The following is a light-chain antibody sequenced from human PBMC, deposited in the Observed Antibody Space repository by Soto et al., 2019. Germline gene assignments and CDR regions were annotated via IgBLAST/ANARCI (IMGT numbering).Light chain of an antibody. V-gene: IGKV3-15*01. CDR2: GAS. J-gene: IGKJ5*01. Sequence: EIVMTQSPATLSVSPGERATLSFRASQNVGNNLVWYQQKPGQAPRLLIYGASTRAAGIPDRFSGSGSGTEFTLTISGLQSDDFAVYYCQQRSDWITFGQGTRLEIK. CDR3: QQRSDWIT. CDR1: QNVGNN.